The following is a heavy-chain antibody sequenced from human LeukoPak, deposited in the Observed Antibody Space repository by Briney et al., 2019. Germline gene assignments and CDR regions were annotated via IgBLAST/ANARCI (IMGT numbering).Heavy chain of an antibody. CDR3: AREGSYYYGMDV. J-gene: IGHJ6*02. CDR2: IYYSGST. CDR1: GGSISSYY. D-gene: IGHD3-10*01. Sequence: SETLSLTCTVSGGSISSYYWSWIRQPPGKGLEWIGYIYYSGSTNYNPSLKSRVTISVDTSKNQFSLKLSSVTAADTAVYYCAREGSYYYGMDVWGQGTTVTVPS. V-gene: IGHV4-59*01.